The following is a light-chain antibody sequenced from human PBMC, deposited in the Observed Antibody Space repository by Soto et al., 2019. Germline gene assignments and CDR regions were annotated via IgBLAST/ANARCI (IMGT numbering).Light chain of an antibody. CDR3: HQSGSSPLT. CDR1: QSISSSN. Sequence: EIVLTQSPGTLSLSPGERATLSCRASQSISSSNLAWYQQKPGQAPRLLIYGTSNRATDIPDRFSGSGSGTDFALTISRLEPEDFAVYYCHQSGSSPLTFGGGTKVEIK. V-gene: IGKV3-20*01. CDR2: GTS. J-gene: IGKJ4*01.